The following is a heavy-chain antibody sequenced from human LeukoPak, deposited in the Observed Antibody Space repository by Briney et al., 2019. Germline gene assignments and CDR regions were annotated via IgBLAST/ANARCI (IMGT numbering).Heavy chain of an antibody. Sequence: GGSLRLSCAASGLTFSNYGMHWVRQAPGKGLEWVAFIRYDGSNKDYADSVKGRFTISRDNSKNTLYLQMNSLRAEDTAVYYCARGSSGWYTFDYWGQGTLVTVSS. CDR3: ARGSSGWYTFDY. J-gene: IGHJ4*02. D-gene: IGHD6-19*01. V-gene: IGHV3-30*02. CDR2: IRYDGSNK. CDR1: GLTFSNYG.